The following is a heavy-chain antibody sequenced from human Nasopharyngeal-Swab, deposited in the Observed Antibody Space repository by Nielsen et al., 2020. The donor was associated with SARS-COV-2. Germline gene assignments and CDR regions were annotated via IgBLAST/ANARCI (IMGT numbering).Heavy chain of an antibody. V-gene: IGHV3-11*05. CDR3: ARGSIRGIIISDFDY. CDR1: GFTFSDYY. Sequence: LSLTCAASGFTFSDYYMSWIRQAPGKGLEWGSYISSSSSYTNYADSVKGRFTISRDNAKNSLYLQMNSLRADDTAVYYCARGSIRGIIISDFDYWGQGTLVTVSS. CDR2: ISSSSSYT. D-gene: IGHD3-10*01. J-gene: IGHJ4*02.